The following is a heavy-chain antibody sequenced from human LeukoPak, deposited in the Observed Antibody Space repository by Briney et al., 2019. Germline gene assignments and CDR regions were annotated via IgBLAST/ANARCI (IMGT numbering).Heavy chain of an antibody. CDR2: IYYSGST. V-gene: IGHV4-39*01. CDR3: ARGTYDFWSGYSNWFDP. J-gene: IGHJ5*02. D-gene: IGHD3-3*01. Sequence: PSETLSLTSTVSGGSISSSSYYGGWIRQPPGKGMEWIGSIYYSGSTYYNPSLKSQFTISVETAKNRSSLKLSSVTAADTAVYYCARGTYDFWSGYSNWFDPWGQGTLVTVSS. CDR1: GGSISSSSYY.